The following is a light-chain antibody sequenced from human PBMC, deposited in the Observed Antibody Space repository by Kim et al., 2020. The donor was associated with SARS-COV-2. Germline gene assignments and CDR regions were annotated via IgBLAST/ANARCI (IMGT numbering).Light chain of an antibody. V-gene: IGKV1-13*02. Sequence: AIQLTQSPSSLSASVGDRVTITCRASQGINSALAWYQQTPGKGPKLLIYDTSRLESGVPSRFSGSGSGTDFTLTISSLQPEDFATYYCQKFNSYPRTFGQGTKLE. CDR2: DTS. J-gene: IGKJ2*01. CDR3: QKFNSYPRT. CDR1: QGINSA.